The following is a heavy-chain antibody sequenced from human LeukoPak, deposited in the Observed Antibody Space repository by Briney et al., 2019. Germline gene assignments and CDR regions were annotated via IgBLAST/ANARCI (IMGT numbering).Heavy chain of an antibody. V-gene: IGHV1-2*02. D-gene: IGHD3-9*01. CDR3: ARDLKYYDILTGYGYYYYMDV. Sequence: EASVKVSCKASGYTFTSYGISWVRQAPGQGLEWMGWMNPNSGDTNYAQKYQGRVTMTRDTSISTAYMGLSRLRSDDTAVYYCARDLKYYDILTGYGYYYYMDVWGKGTTVTVSS. CDR1: GYTFTSYG. CDR2: MNPNSGDT. J-gene: IGHJ6*03.